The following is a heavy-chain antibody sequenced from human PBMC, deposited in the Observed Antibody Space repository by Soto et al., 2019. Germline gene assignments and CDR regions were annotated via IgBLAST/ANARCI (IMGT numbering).Heavy chain of an antibody. Sequence: QGHLVQSGGEVKKPGASVRVACKASDFMFNNFGITWVRQVPGQGLEWMGWIRGYNGITNYGQRLQCRDLMTTHTATSTAYLELRDHTSNDTAVYYCAKDLTRICSGGSCPVSIWGQGTQVIVSS. CDR1: DFMFNNFG. CDR3: AKDLTRICSGGSCPVSI. CDR2: IRGYNGIT. D-gene: IGHD2-15*01. J-gene: IGHJ4*01. V-gene: IGHV1-18*01.